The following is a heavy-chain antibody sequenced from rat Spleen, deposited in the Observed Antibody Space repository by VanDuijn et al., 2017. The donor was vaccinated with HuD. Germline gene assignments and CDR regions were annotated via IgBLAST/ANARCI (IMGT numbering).Heavy chain of an antibody. V-gene: IGHV5S10*01. J-gene: IGHJ3*01. CDR1: GFTFSDYN. Sequence: EVRLVESGGLLVQPGRSMKVSCAASGFTFSDYNMAWVRQAPKKGLEWVATIIYDGSRTYYRDSVKGRFTISRDNAKSTLYLQMDSLRSEDTATYYCATAGTTNWFAYWGQGTLVTVSP. CDR3: ATAGTTNWFAY. CDR2: IIYDGSRT. D-gene: IGHD1-5*01.